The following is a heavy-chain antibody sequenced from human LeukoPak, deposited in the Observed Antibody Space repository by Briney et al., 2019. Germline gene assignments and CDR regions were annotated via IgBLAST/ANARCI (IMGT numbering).Heavy chain of an antibody. CDR1: GFTFSSYS. J-gene: IGHJ4*02. D-gene: IGHD1-26*01. CDR3: ARDTLGGSYRTLEY. Sequence: SGGSLRLSCAASGFTFSSYSMNWVRQAPGKGLEWVSSISSSGNYIYYADSVKGRFTISRDNAKNSLYLQMNSLRAEDTAVYYCARDTLGGSYRTLEYWGQGTLVTVSS. V-gene: IGHV3-21*01. CDR2: ISSSGNYI.